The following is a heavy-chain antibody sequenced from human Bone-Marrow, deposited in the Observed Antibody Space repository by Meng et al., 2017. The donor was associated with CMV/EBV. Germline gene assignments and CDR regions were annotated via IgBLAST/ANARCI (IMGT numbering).Heavy chain of an antibody. D-gene: IGHD3-3*01. J-gene: IGHJ6*02. CDR2: IIPIFGTA. Sequence: SVKVSCKASGGTFSSYAISWVRQAPGQGLEWMGGIIPIFGTANYAQKFQGRVTITTDESTSTAYMELSSLRSDDTAVYYCARESIGDRHYDFWSGYYTGMSYYYYGMDVWGQGTTVTVSS. CDR3: ARESIGDRHYDFWSGYYTGMSYYYYGMDV. CDR1: GGTFSSYA. V-gene: IGHV1-69*05.